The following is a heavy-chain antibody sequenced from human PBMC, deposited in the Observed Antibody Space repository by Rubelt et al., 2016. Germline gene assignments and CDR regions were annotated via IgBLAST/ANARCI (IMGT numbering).Heavy chain of an antibody. V-gene: IGHV1-18*01. CDR1: GYTFTSYG. CDR2: ISAYNGNT. Sequence: QVQLVQSGAEVKKSGASVKVSCKASGYTFTSYGISWVRQAPGQGLEWMGWISAYNGNTNYAQKLQGRVPMTTDTATSTAYMELRSLRSDDTAVYYCARDVGGNSVLYYFDYWGQGTLVTVSS. D-gene: IGHD4-23*01. J-gene: IGHJ4*02. CDR3: ARDVGGNSVLYYFDY.